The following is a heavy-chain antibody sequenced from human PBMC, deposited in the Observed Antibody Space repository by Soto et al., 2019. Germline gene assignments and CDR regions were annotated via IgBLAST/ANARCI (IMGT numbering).Heavy chain of an antibody. CDR2: ISYDGSNK. V-gene: IGHV3-30*18. CDR1: GFTFSSYG. Sequence: GGSLRLSCAASGFTFSSYGMHWVRQAPGKGLEWVAVISYDGSNKYYADSVKGRFTISRDNSKNTLYLQMNSLRAEDTAVYYCAKVITSVIAARQYVDYYYGMDVWGQGTTVTVSS. CDR3: AKVITSVIAARQYVDYYYGMDV. D-gene: IGHD6-6*01. J-gene: IGHJ6*02.